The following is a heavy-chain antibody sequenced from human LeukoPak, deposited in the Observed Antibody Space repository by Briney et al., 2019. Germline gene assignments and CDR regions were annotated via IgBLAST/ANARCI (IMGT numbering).Heavy chain of an antibody. CDR1: GFTFSDYY. CDR2: ISSSGSTI. Sequence: GGSLRLSCAASGFTFSDYYMSWIRQAPGKGLEWVSYISSSGSTIYYADSVKGRFTISRDNAKNSLYLQMNSLRAEDTAVYYCATMTTVTTKPIDYWGQGTLVTVSS. CDR3: ATMTTVTTKPIDY. J-gene: IGHJ4*02. D-gene: IGHD4-17*01. V-gene: IGHV3-11*01.